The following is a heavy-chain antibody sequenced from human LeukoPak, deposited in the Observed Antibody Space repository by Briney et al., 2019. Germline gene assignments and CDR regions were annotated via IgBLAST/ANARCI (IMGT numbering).Heavy chain of an antibody. CDR1: GGSISSYY. CDR3: ARDQWSAAGALDYYYYYMDV. Sequence: PSETLSLTCTVSGGSISSYYWSWVRQPPGKGLEWIGYIYYSGSTNYNPSLKSRVTISVDTSKNQFSLKLSSVTAADTAVYYCARDQWSAAGALDYYYYYMDVWGKGTTVTISS. D-gene: IGHD6-13*01. V-gene: IGHV4-59*12. CDR2: IYYSGST. J-gene: IGHJ6*03.